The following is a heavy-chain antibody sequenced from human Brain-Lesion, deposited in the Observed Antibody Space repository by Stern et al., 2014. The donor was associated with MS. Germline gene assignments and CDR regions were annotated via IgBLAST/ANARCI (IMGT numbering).Heavy chain of an antibody. CDR3: AKDGPALVTNWFDH. Sequence: VHLVESGPEVKKPGSSVQVSCKASGGTFGTYPITWLRQAPGQGLEWMGRIIPIFGSPNYAQKFQGRVTITADRSTTTVYMKLSSLKSDDAAVYYCAKDGPALVTNWFDHWGRGTLVTVSS. D-gene: IGHD5-18*01. J-gene: IGHJ5*02. V-gene: IGHV1-69*06. CDR1: GGTFGTYP. CDR2: IIPIFGSP.